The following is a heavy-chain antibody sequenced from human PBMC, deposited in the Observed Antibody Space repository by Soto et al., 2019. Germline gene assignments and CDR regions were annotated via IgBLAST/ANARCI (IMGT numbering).Heavy chain of an antibody. J-gene: IGHJ1*01. CDR2: FDPEDGET. V-gene: IGHV1-24*01. CDR3: ATDKGSGTAEYFQH. CDR1: GYTLTELS. D-gene: IGHD2-15*01. Sequence: ASVKVSCKVSGYTLTELSMHWVRQAPGKGLEWMGGFDPEDGETIYAQKFQGRVTMTEDTSTDTAYMELSSLRSEDTAVYYCATDKGSGTAEYFQHWGQGTLVTVSS.